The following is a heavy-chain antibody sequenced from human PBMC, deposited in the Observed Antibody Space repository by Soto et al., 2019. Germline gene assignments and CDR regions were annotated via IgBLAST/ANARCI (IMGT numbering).Heavy chain of an antibody. J-gene: IGHJ5*02. Sequence: ASVKVSCKASGYTFTSYGISWVRQAPGQGLEWMGWISAYNGNTNYAQKLQGRVTMTTDTSTSTAYMELRSLRSDDTAVYYCARDTPTYYYDSSVGGNWFDPWGQGTLVTVSS. CDR2: ISAYNGNT. CDR1: GYTFTSYG. CDR3: ARDTPTYYYDSSVGGNWFDP. D-gene: IGHD3-22*01. V-gene: IGHV1-18*04.